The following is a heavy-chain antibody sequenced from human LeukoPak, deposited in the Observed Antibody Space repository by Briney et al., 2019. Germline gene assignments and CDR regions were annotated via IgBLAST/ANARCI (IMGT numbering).Heavy chain of an antibody. CDR1: GFTFSSYA. CDR3: ANPGIAAAGTTC. CDR2: ISGSGGST. D-gene: IGHD6-13*01. Sequence: GGSLRLSCAASGFTFSSYAMSWVRQAPGKGLEWVSAISGSGGSTYYADSVKGRFTISRDNSKNTLYLQMNSLRAEDTAVYCCANPGIAAAGTTCWGQGTLVTVSS. V-gene: IGHV3-23*01. J-gene: IGHJ4*02.